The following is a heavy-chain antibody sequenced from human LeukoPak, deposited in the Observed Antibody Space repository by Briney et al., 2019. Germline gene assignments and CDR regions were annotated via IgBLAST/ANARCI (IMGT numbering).Heavy chain of an antibody. V-gene: IGHV3-74*01. CDR2: INSDESST. J-gene: IGHJ4*02. D-gene: IGHD6-19*01. CDR3: AKERSSGWSQPYYFDY. CDR1: GFTFSSNW. Sequence: GGSPRLSCAASGFTFSSNWMHWVRQAPGKGLVWVSRINSDESSTNYADSVKGRFTISRDNAKNTVYLQMNSLRAEDTALYYCAKERSSGWSQPYYFDYWGQGTLVTVSS.